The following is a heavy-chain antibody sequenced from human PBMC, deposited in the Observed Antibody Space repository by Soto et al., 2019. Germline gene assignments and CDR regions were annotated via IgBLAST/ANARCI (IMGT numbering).Heavy chain of an antibody. CDR2: TYNSVST. D-gene: IGHD5-18*01. CDR3: ARTDTAMVTHYYGMDV. Sequence: TSETLSLTCTVSGGSISRGGYYWSWIRQNPGKGLEWIGYTYNSVSTYYNPSLKSRVTISVDTSKNQFSLKLTSVTAADTAVYYCARTDTAMVTHYYGMDVWGQGTTVTVSS. J-gene: IGHJ6*02. CDR1: GGSISRGGYY. V-gene: IGHV4-31*03.